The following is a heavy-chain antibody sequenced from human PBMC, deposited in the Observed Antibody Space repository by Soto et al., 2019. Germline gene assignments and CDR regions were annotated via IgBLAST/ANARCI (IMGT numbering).Heavy chain of an antibody. CDR3: ARLTTVTTARDY. V-gene: IGHV1-69*01. D-gene: IGHD4-17*01. CDR1: GGTFRSYA. Sequence: QVQLVQSGAEVKKPGSSVKVSCKASGGTFRSYAISWVRQAPGQGLEWMGGIIPIFGTANYAQKFQGRVKITADESTSTAYMERSSLRSEDTAVYYCARLTTVTTARDYGGQGTLVTVSS. J-gene: IGHJ4*02. CDR2: IIPIFGTA.